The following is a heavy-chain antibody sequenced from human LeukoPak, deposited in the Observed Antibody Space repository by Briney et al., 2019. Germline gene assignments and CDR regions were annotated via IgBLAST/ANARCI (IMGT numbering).Heavy chain of an antibody. Sequence: GASVKVSCKASGYTFTGYYMHWVRQAPGQGLEWMGWINPNSGGTNYAQKFQGRVTMTRDTSISTTYMELSRLRSDDTAVYYCARVCGGDCLDAFDIWGQGTMVTVSS. D-gene: IGHD2-21*01. CDR1: GYTFTGYY. CDR3: ARVCGGDCLDAFDI. CDR2: INPNSGGT. V-gene: IGHV1-2*02. J-gene: IGHJ3*02.